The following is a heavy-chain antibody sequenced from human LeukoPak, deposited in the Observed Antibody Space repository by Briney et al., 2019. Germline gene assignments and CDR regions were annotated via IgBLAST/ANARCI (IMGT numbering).Heavy chain of an antibody. V-gene: IGHV3-11*04. D-gene: IGHD2-15*01. J-gene: IGHJ6*03. CDR2: IRSSGSSI. CDR1: GLTFNDYY. CDR3: ARDRFGTPNYYYMDV. Sequence: PGGSLRLSCAVSGLTFNDYYTSCVRPAAGEGLEWVAYIRSSGSSINYADSVKGRFTISRDNAKNSLYLQMNSLRVEDTAVYYCARDRFGTPNYYYMDVGGKGTTVTVSS.